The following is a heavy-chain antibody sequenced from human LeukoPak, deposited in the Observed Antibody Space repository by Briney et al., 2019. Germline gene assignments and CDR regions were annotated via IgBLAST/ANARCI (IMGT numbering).Heavy chain of an antibody. J-gene: IGHJ4*02. V-gene: IGHV3-11*06. CDR1: GFTFSDYY. D-gene: IGHD3-9*01. CDR2: ISSSSSYI. CDR3: ARFKYDILTGYFSY. Sequence: GGSLRLSCAASGFTFSDYYMSWIRQAPGKGLEWVSSISSSSSYIYYADSVKGRFTISRDNAKNSLYLQMNSLRAEDTAVYYCARFKYDILTGYFSYWGQGTLVTVSS.